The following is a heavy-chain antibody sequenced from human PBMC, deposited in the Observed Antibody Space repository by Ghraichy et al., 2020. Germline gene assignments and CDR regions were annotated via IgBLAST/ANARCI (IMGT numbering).Heavy chain of an antibody. CDR1: GFTFSNYG. J-gene: IGHJ4*02. CDR3: ARDLMVQGCFDY. CDR2: IWYDGSNK. V-gene: IGHV3-33*01. Sequence: GESLNISCAASGFTFSNYGMHWVRQAPGKGLEWVAVIWYDGSNKYYADSVKGRFTISRDNSKNTLYLQMNSLRAEDTAVYYCARDLMVQGCFDYWGQGTLVTVSS. D-gene: IGHD3-10*01.